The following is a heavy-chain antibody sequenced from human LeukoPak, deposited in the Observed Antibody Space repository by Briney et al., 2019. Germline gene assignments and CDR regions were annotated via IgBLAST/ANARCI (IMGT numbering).Heavy chain of an antibody. D-gene: IGHD3-16*01. Sequence: GGSLRLSCAASGFTFSSYDMHWVRQATGKGLXXXXAIGTAGDPYYPGSVKGRFTISRENAKNSLYLQMNSLRAGDTAVYYCARGITGAHLYWYFDLWGRGTLVTVSS. V-gene: IGHV3-13*05. CDR2: IGTAGDP. CDR1: GFTFSSYD. J-gene: IGHJ2*01. CDR3: ARGITGAHLYWYFDL.